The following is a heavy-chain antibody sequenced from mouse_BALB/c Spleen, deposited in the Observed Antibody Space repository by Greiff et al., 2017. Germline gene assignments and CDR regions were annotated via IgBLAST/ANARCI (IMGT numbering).Heavy chain of an antibody. D-gene: IGHD1-1*01. V-gene: IGHV1-63*02. CDR3: ARRDYGYYYAMDY. J-gene: IGHJ4*01. Sequence: QVQLKESGAELVRPGTSVKISCKASGYTFTNYWLGWVKQRPGHGLEWIGAIYPGGGYTNYNEKFKGKATLTADTSSSTAYMQLSSLTSEDSAVYFCARRDYGYYYAMDYWGQGTSVTVSS. CDR1: GYTFTNYW. CDR2: IYPGGGYT.